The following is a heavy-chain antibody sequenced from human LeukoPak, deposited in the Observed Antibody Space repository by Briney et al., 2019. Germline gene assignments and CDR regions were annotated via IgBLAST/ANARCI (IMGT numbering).Heavy chain of an antibody. V-gene: IGHV4-59*01. J-gene: IGHJ4*02. CDR1: GGSISSYY. D-gene: IGHD3-22*01. Sequence: SETLSLTCTVSGGSISSYYWSWIRQPPGKGLEGIGYIYYSGSTNDNPSLKSRVTISVDTSKNQFSLKPSSVTAADTAVYYCARGTRAYYYDSSGYYDVWGQGTLVTVSS. CDR2: IYYSGST. CDR3: ARGTRAYYYDSSGYYDV.